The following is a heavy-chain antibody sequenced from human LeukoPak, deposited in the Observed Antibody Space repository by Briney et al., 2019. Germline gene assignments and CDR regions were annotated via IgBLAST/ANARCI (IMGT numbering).Heavy chain of an antibody. CDR3: ARARYSYGYFDY. D-gene: IGHD5-18*01. CDR1: GGSISSYY. CDR2: IYYSGST. V-gene: IGHV4-59*01. J-gene: IGHJ4*02. Sequence: SETLSLTCTVSGGSISSYYWSWIRQPPGKGLEWLGYIYYSGSTNYSPSLKSRVTISVDTSKNQFSLKLSSVTAADTAVYYCARARYSYGYFDYWGQGTLVTVSS.